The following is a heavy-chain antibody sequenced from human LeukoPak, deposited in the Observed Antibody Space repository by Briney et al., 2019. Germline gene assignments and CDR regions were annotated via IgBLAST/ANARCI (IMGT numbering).Heavy chain of an antibody. Sequence: GRSLILSCAAAGFTFSSYWMGWVRQAAGNGLVWVSRINTDCTSTIYADFVKGRFTISRDNAKNTLYLQMNSLRAEDTAVYACARGNEWAFDYWAQGTLVTVSS. V-gene: IGHV3-74*01. D-gene: IGHD1-26*01. CDR3: ARGNEWAFDY. CDR2: INTDCTST. J-gene: IGHJ4*02. CDR1: GFTFSSYW.